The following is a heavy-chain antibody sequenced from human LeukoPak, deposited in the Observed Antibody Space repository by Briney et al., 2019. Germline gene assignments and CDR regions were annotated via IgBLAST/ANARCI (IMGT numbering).Heavy chain of an antibody. Sequence: PGGSLRLSCGASGFIFDTHDMHWVRQAPGKGLEWVAFIRSDGYHTYYADSVKGRFTITRDNSKNTLYLQMNSLRLEDMAVYYCARGHTAVTRHFDFWGQGTLVTVSS. J-gene: IGHJ4*02. CDR3: ARGHTAVTRHFDF. CDR1: GFIFDTHD. V-gene: IGHV3-30*02. CDR2: IRSDGYHT. D-gene: IGHD4-17*01.